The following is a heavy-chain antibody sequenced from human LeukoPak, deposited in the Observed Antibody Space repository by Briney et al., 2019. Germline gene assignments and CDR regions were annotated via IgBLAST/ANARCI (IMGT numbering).Heavy chain of an antibody. D-gene: IGHD3-3*01. V-gene: IGHV3-23*01. CDR3: AKGDFYGDYPYGMDV. J-gene: IGHJ6*02. Sequence: GRSLRLSCAASGFTFTSYAMSWVRQAPGKGLEWVSAISGSGGGTYYADSVKGRFTISRDNSKNTLYLQMNSLRVEDTAAYYCAKGDFYGDYPYGMDVWGQGTTVTVSS. CDR1: GFTFTSYA. CDR2: ISGSGGGT.